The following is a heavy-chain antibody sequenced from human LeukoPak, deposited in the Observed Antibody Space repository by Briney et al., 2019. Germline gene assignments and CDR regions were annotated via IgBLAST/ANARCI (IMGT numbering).Heavy chain of an antibody. V-gene: IGHV1-18*01. CDR2: ISAYTGNT. CDR3: ARTEEVAATTYQH. Sequence: ASVKVSCKAFGYTFTSSGISWVRQAPGQGLEWMGWISAYTGNTNYAQKVQGRVTMTTDTSTSTAYLELRSLRSDDTAVYYCARTEEVAATTYQHWGQGTLVTVSS. J-gene: IGHJ1*01. CDR1: GYTFTSSG. D-gene: IGHD2-15*01.